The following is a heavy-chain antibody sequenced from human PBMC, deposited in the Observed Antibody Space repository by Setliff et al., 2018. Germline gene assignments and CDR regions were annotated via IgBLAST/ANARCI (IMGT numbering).Heavy chain of an antibody. CDR3: ARDRHVLSSTWDIYSFDF. CDR1: GFIFSNYA. Sequence: GGSLRLSCAASGFIFSNYAMHWVRQAPGKGLEWVALISYDASNKYYADSVKGRFTISRDNSKNTLYVQMNNLRAEDTAVYYLARDRHVLSSTWDIYSFDFWGQGTLVTVSS. CDR2: ISYDASNK. V-gene: IGHV3-30*04. D-gene: IGHD6-13*01. J-gene: IGHJ4*02.